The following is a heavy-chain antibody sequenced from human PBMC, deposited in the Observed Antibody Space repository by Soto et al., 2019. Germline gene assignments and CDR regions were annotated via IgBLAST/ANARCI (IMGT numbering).Heavy chain of an antibody. V-gene: IGHV3-33*01. CDR2: IWYDGSNK. J-gene: IGHJ4*02. CDR3: ARDYRPYQTYSLAYYDY. D-gene: IGHD3-16*01. CDR1: GFTFSSYG. Sequence: GGSLRLSCAASGFTFSSYGMHWVRQAPGKGLEWVAVIWYDGSNKYYADSVKGRFTISRDNSKNTLYLQMNSLRAEDTAVYYCARDYRPYQTYSLAYYDYWGQGTLVTVSS.